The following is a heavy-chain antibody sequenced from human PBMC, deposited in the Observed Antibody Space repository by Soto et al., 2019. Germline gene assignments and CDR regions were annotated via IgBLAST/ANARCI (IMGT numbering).Heavy chain of an antibody. CDR1: GFTFSSYA. CDR2: ISYDGSNK. Sequence: GGSLRLSCAASGFTFSSYAMHWVRQAPGKGLEWVAVISYDGSNKYYADSVKGRFTISRVNSKNTLYLQMNSLRAEDTAVYYCARVMGLYSSGWSRGDYYYGMDVWGQGTTVTVSS. V-gene: IGHV3-30-3*01. D-gene: IGHD6-19*01. J-gene: IGHJ6*02. CDR3: ARVMGLYSSGWSRGDYYYGMDV.